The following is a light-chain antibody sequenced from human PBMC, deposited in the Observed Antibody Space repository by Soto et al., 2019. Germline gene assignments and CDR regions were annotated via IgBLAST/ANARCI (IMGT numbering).Light chain of an antibody. CDR1: QSVNSNY. CDR2: AAS. Sequence: IVLTQSPGTLSSSPGERATISCRASQSVNSNYLAWYQQTPGQGPRVLMYAASSSATGVPDRFSGSGSGTDFTLTISGLEPEDFALYYCQQYYNSPRTFGQGTKVEIK. V-gene: IGKV3-20*01. J-gene: IGKJ1*01. CDR3: QQYYNSPRT.